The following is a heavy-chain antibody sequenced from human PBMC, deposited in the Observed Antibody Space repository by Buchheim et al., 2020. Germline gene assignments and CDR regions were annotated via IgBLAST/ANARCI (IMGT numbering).Heavy chain of an antibody. CDR3: ARTMTGGYFDY. CDR2: INGDGSST. V-gene: IGHV3-74*03. CDR1: GFIFSDYW. J-gene: IGHJ4*02. Sequence: EVQLVESGGGLVRPGGSLRLSCAASGFIFSDYWMLWVRQAPGKGLVWVSRINGDGSSTTYADSVKGRFTISRDNAKNTLYLQINSLRVEDTAVYYCARTMTGGYFDYWGQGAL. D-gene: IGHD3-16*01.